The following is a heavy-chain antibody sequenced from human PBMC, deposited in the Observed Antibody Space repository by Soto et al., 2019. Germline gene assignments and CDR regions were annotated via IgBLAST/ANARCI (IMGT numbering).Heavy chain of an antibody. J-gene: IGHJ4*02. CDR3: AKDRNNYYDSSGSSAHLDY. CDR1: GGTFSSFA. CDR2: ISGSGGST. Sequence: AGGSLSLSWAAAGGTFSSFARSWVRQAPGKGLEWVSAISGSGGSTYYADSVKGRFTISRDNSKNTLYLQMNSLRAEDTAVYYCAKDRNNYYDSSGSSAHLDYWGQGTLVTVSS. V-gene: IGHV3-23*01. D-gene: IGHD3-22*01.